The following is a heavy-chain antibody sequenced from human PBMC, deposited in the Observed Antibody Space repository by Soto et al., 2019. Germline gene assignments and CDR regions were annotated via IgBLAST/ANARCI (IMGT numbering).Heavy chain of an antibody. D-gene: IGHD4-4*01. CDR3: ARAAWTIVTNRFHDVFDV. J-gene: IGHJ3*01. CDR2: INPNGGST. CDR1: GYTFTNYY. Sequence: QVQLVQSGAEVKKPGASVRVSCKASGYTFTNYYIDWVRQAPGQGLEWMGIINPNGGSTMYAQKFHGSVTMTRDTSSSTGYMELSSLRSEDTDVYYCARAAWTIVTNRFHDVFDVWGQETMVTVSS. V-gene: IGHV1-46*03.